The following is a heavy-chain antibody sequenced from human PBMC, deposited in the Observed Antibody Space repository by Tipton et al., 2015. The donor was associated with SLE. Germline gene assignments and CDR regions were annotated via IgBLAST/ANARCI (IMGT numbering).Heavy chain of an antibody. J-gene: IGHJ4*02. CDR1: GGSISSHY. CDR2: IYYRGST. Sequence: TLSLTCTVSGGSISSHYWSWIRQPPGKGLEWIGYIYYRGSTNYNPSLKSRVTISVDTSKNQFSLKLSSVTAADTAVYYCARDPIAVAYFDYWGQGTLVTVSS. CDR3: ARDPIAVAYFDY. V-gene: IGHV4-59*11. D-gene: IGHD6-19*01.